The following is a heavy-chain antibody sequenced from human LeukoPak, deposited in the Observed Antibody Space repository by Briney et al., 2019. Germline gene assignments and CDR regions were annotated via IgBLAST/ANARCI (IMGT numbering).Heavy chain of an antibody. CDR2: IYHSGSP. Sequence: SETLSLTCTVSGGSISSYYWSWIRQPPGKGLEWIGYIYHSGSPYYNPSLKSRVTISVDRSKNQFSLKLSSVTAADTAVYFCAREVDFFDSSGFYYYYFDHWGQGTLVTVSS. V-gene: IGHV4-59*12. J-gene: IGHJ4*02. CDR3: AREVDFFDSSGFYYYYFDH. D-gene: IGHD3-22*01. CDR1: GGSISSYY.